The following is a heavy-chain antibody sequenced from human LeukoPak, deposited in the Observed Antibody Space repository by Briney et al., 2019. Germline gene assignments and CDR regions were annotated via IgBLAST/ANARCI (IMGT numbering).Heavy chain of an antibody. V-gene: IGHV3-15*01. CDR1: GFTFSNAW. CDR2: IKRKTDGGTT. CDR3: TTAVAYYYDSSGYTVIDY. Sequence: GGSLRLSCAASGFTFSNAWMSWVRQAPGKGLEWVGRIKRKTDGGTTDYAAPVKGRFTISRDDSKNTLYLQMNSLKTEDTAVYYCTTAVAYYYDSSGYTVIDYWGQGTLVTVSS. D-gene: IGHD3-22*01. J-gene: IGHJ4*02.